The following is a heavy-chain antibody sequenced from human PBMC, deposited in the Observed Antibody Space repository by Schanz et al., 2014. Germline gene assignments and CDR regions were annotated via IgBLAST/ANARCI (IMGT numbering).Heavy chain of an antibody. CDR2: INSRNEV. Sequence: QVQLVESGGGLVKPGGSLRLSCAASGFIFNDYYMNWIRQAPGKGLEWVSVINSRNEVFSIDSVRSRFTIFRDNPKKSAYLQMNSLRADDTAVYYCSRGIVGGLDCWGQGTLVTVSS. J-gene: IGHJ4*02. CDR1: GFIFNDYY. D-gene: IGHD3-16*01. V-gene: IGHV3-11*04. CDR3: SRGIVGGLDC.